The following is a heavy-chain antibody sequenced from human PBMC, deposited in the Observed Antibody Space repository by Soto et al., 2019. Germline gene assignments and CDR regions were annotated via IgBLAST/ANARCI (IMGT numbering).Heavy chain of an antibody. Sequence: QVQLQESGPGLVKPSETLSLTCTVSGGSISSYYWSWIRQPPGKGLEWIGYIYYSGSTNYNPSLKSRVTISVDTSKNQFSLKLSSVTAADTAVYYGARAGGIAVAGYDYWGQGTLVTVSS. J-gene: IGHJ4*02. D-gene: IGHD6-19*01. CDR1: GGSISSYY. CDR2: IYYSGST. V-gene: IGHV4-59*01. CDR3: ARAGGIAVAGYDY.